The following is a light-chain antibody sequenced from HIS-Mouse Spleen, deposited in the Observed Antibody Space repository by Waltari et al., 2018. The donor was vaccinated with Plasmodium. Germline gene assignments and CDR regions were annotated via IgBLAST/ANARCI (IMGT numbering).Light chain of an antibody. V-gene: IGLV3-1*01. CDR2: QDS. J-gene: IGLJ2*01. Sequence: SYELTQPPSVSVSPGQTASITCSGDKLGDKYACWYQQKPGQSPVLVIYQDSKRTSGIPARFSCSNSWNTATLTISGTQAMDDADYYCQAWDSSTVVFGGGTKLTVL. CDR3: QAWDSSTVV. CDR1: KLGDKY.